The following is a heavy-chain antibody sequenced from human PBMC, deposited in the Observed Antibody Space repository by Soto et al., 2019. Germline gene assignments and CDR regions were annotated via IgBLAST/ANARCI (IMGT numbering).Heavy chain of an antibody. J-gene: IGHJ4*02. V-gene: IGHV1-18*01. D-gene: IGHD3-3*01. Sequence: QVQLVQSGAEVKEPGASVKVSCKASGYTFTSYGLNWVRQAPGQGLEWMGWISAYNGNINYAQKFQGRVTMTTDTSTSPAYRELRSLGSDDTAVYSCARSGRSGYYLDHWGQGTLVTVSA. CDR2: ISAYNGNI. CDR1: GYTFTSYG. CDR3: ARSGRSGYYLDH.